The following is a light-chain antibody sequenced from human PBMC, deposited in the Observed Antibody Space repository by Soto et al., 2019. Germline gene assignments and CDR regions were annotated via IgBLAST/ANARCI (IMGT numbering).Light chain of an antibody. CDR3: LLYYSGARV. CDR1: TGTLTSGHF. J-gene: IGLJ2*01. V-gene: IGLV7-46*01. CDR2: DTS. Sequence: QAVVTQEPSLTVSPGGTVTLTCGSSTGTLTSGHFPYWFQQKPGQAPRALIFDTSNRHSWTPARFSGSLLGGKAALTLSSAQPEDEADYYCLLYYSGARVFGGGTKVTVL.